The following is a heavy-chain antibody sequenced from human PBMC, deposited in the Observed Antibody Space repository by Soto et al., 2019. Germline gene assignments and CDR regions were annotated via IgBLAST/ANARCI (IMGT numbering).Heavy chain of an antibody. CDR2: SSHSDGST. D-gene: IGHD5-12*01. V-gene: IGHV3-23*01. CDR3: AKEWRPEAY. J-gene: IGHJ4*02. Sequence: EVQLLESGGGLVQPGGSLRLSCAASGFTFSSSAMSWVRQAPGKGLEWISSSSHSDGSTWYADSVKGRFTISRDNSKNTLYLQMNSLRAEDTAVYYCAKEWRPEAYWGQGTLVTVSS. CDR1: GFTFSSSA.